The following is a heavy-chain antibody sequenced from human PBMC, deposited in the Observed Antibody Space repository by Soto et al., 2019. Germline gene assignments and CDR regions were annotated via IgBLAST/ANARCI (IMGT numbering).Heavy chain of an antibody. Sequence: QVQLVQSGAEVKKPGASVKVSCKSSGYTFSMSGISWVRQAPGQGLEWMGWISGYNGNTNYEQKFQDRVTXTXXXPXXTAYMELRSLRSDDTAVYYCAREGPRPYYYYGMDVWGQGTTVTVSS. V-gene: IGHV1-18*01. J-gene: IGHJ6*02. CDR2: ISGYNGNT. CDR1: GYTFSMSG. CDR3: AREGPRPYYYYGMDV.